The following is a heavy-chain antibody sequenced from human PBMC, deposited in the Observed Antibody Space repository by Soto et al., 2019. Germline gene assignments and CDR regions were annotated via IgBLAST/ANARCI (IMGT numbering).Heavy chain of an antibody. CDR3: ARGREITIFGVARGTYYYYGMDV. Sequence: QVQLVQSGAEVKKPGASVKVSCKASGYTFTGYYMHWVRQAPGQGLEWMGWINPNSGGTNYAQKFQGRVTMTRDTSISTADMELSRLRSDDTAVYYCARGREITIFGVARGTYYYYGMDVWGQGTTVTVSS. CDR2: INPNSGGT. V-gene: IGHV1-2*02. CDR1: GYTFTGYY. D-gene: IGHD3-3*01. J-gene: IGHJ6*02.